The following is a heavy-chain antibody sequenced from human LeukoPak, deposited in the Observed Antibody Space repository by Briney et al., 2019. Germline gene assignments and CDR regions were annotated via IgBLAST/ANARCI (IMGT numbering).Heavy chain of an antibody. CDR2: ISGSGGST. Sequence: GGSLRLSCAASGFTFSSYVMSWVRQAPGKGLEWVSAISGSGGSTYYADSVKGRFTISRDNSKNTLYLQMNSLRAEDTAVYYCAKDLTVVVAAPIDYWGQGALVTVSS. V-gene: IGHV3-23*01. D-gene: IGHD2-15*01. CDR1: GFTFSSYV. J-gene: IGHJ4*02. CDR3: AKDLTVVVAAPIDY.